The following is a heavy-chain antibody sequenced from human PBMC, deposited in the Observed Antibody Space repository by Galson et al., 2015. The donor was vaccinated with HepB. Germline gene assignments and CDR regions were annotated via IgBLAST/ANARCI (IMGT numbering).Heavy chain of an antibody. J-gene: IGHJ6*02. CDR2: NSWKSDFT. D-gene: IGHD3-10*01. CDR3: AQDLTYYYGSGSYFVGMDA. Sequence: SLRLSCAASGFTFEDYAMHWVRQVPGKGLEWVSGNSWKSDFTGYADSVRGRFTISRDNAKYSLYLQMNSLRTEDTALYYCAQDLTYYYGSGSYFVGMDAWGQGTTVTVS. V-gene: IGHV3-9*01. CDR1: GFTFEDYA.